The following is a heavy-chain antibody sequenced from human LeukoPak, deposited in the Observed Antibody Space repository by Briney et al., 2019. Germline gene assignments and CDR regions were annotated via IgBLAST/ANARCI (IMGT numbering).Heavy chain of an antibody. J-gene: IGHJ4*02. D-gene: IGHD1-26*01. Sequence: GGSLRLSCAASGFTVSSAWMNWVRQTPGTGLEWVGLIKSKTDGGTIDYAAPVKGRFTISRDDSKNTLYLQMNSLKTEDTAVYYCTTERSGSFPYWGQGALVTVSS. CDR2: IKSKTDGGTI. CDR1: GFTVSSAW. CDR3: TTERSGSFPY. V-gene: IGHV3-15*01.